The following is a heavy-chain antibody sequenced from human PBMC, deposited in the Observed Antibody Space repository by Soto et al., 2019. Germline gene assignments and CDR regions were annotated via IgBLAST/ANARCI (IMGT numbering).Heavy chain of an antibody. D-gene: IGHD6-13*01. J-gene: IGHJ6*02. CDR2: ISGSGGST. CDR1: GFTFSSYA. V-gene: IGHV3-23*01. CDR3: AKKYSSSWYYYYGMDV. Sequence: GGSLRLSCAASGFTFSSYAMSWVRQAPGKGLEWVSAISGSGGSTYYADSVKGRFTISRDNSKNTLYLQMNSLRAKDTAVYYCAKKYSSSWYYYYGMDVWGQGTTVTVSS.